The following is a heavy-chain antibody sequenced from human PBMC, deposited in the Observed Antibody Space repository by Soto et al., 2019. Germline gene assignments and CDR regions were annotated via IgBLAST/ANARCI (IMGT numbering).Heavy chain of an antibody. V-gene: IGHV1-18*01. D-gene: IGHD3-10*01. J-gene: IGHJ4*02. CDR1: GFTLNDFG. CDR2: ISGYDGNT. Sequence: ASVKVSCKASGFTLNDFGVSWVRQAPGQGLEWMGWISGYDGNTNFAQKYGGRVTMTIDSSTSTAYMELRNLRSDDTAMYYCAREKWFGQTPFDSWGQGTLVTVSS. CDR3: AREKWFGQTPFDS.